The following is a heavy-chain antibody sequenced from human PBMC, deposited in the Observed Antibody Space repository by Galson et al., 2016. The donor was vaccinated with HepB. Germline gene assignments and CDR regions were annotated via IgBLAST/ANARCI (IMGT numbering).Heavy chain of an antibody. D-gene: IGHD2-2*01. Sequence: SLRLSCAASGFTFGDYAMHWVRQAPGKGLEWVSGISWNSGNTGYVDSVKGRFTISRDNPKNSLYLQMNSLRAEDTALYYFAKAAQYCSSSSCRNWFDPWGQGTLVTVSS. V-gene: IGHV3-9*01. CDR3: AKAAQYCSSSSCRNWFDP. J-gene: IGHJ5*02. CDR1: GFTFGDYA. CDR2: ISWNSGNT.